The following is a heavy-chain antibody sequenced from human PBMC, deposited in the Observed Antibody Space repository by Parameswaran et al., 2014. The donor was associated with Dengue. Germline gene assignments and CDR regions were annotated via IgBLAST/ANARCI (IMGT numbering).Heavy chain of an antibody. Sequence: WIRQPPGKGLEWIGSIYYSGSTYYNPSLKSRVTISVDTSKNQFSLKLSSVTAADTAVYYCARLGRSAGLRYFDWLGPGYYYGMDVWGQGTTVTVSS. V-gene: IGHV4-39*01. CDR2: IYYSGST. J-gene: IGHJ6*02. CDR3: ARLGRSAGLRYFDWLGPGYYYGMDV. D-gene: IGHD3-9*01.